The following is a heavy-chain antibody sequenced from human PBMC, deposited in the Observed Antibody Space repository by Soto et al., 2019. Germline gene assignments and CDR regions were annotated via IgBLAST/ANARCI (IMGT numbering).Heavy chain of an antibody. CDR1: RGSINTGDYY. CDR2: IYYSGST. J-gene: IGHJ4*02. V-gene: IGHV4-30-4*01. CDR3: ARDRSRWGGTVY. Sequence: QVQLQESGPGLVKPSQTLSLTCTVSRGSINTGDYYWSWMRQPPGKGLEWIGSIYYSGSTHYNPSLKSRVTMSVDTSNNQFSLSLSSVTATDTAVYYCARDRSRWGGTVYWGQGTQVTVSS. D-gene: IGHD1-1*01.